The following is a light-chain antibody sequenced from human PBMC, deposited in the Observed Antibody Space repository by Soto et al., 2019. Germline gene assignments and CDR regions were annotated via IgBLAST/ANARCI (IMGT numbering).Light chain of an antibody. V-gene: IGKV3-11*01. CDR3: HQRSNWPIT. CDR1: QSVSKY. Sequence: EIVLTQSPATLSLSPGERVTLSCRTSQSVSKYFAWYQQKPGRAPRLLIYDASSRATGIPTRFIGSGSGTAFTLSISSLEPEDFAIYYCHQRSNWPITFGQGTRLEI. CDR2: DAS. J-gene: IGKJ5*01.